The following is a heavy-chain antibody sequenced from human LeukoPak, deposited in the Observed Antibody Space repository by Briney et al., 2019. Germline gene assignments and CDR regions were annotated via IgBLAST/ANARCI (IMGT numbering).Heavy chain of an antibody. CDR3: ARGLEVDTAMVVGY. J-gene: IGHJ4*02. CDR2: INTNTGNP. CDR1: GYTFTSYA. D-gene: IGHD5-18*01. Sequence: ASVKVSCTASGYTFTSYAMNWVRQAPGQGLEWMGWINTNTGNPTYAQGFTGRFVFSLDTSVSTAYLQISSLKAEDTAVYYCARGLEVDTAMVVGYWGQGTLVTVSS. V-gene: IGHV7-4-1*02.